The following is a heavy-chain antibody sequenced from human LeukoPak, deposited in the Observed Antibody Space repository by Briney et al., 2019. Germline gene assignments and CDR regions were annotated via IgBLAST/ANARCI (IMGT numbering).Heavy chain of an antibody. V-gene: IGHV4-34*01. CDR2: INHSGST. CDR1: GGSFSGYY. J-gene: IGHJ5*02. CDR3: AILSSRDWFDP. Sequence: SETLSLTCAVYGGSFSGYYWSWIRQPPGKGLEWIGEINHSGSTNYNPSLKSRVTISVDTSKNQFSLKLSSVTAADTAVYYCAILSSRDWFDPWGQGTQVTVSS. D-gene: IGHD3-3*01.